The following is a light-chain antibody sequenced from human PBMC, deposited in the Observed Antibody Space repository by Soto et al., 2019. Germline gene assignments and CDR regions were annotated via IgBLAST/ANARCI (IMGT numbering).Light chain of an antibody. J-gene: IGLJ2*01. CDR2: YNN. Sequence: QSVLTQPPSASGTPGQRVPISCSGSSSNIGSYTVNWYQQLPGRAPKLLIYYNNQRPSGVPDRFSGSKSGTSASLAISGLQSEDEGNYYCATWDDSLNAVVFGGGTKLTVL. V-gene: IGLV1-44*01. CDR3: ATWDDSLNAVV. CDR1: SSNIGSYT.